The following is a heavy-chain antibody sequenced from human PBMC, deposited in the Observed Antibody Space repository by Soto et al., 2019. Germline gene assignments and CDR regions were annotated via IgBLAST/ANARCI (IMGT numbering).Heavy chain of an antibody. V-gene: IGHV1-18*01. Sequence: ASVKVSCKASGYTFSRYGISWVRQAPGQGLEWMGWISPYSGGTNYAQKLQGWVTMTRDTSTSTAYMELSRLRSDDTAVYYCARGDLLRYFDWLPHFDYWGQGTLVTVSS. D-gene: IGHD3-9*01. J-gene: IGHJ4*02. CDR1: GYTFSRYG. CDR3: ARGDLLRYFDWLPHFDY. CDR2: ISPYSGGT.